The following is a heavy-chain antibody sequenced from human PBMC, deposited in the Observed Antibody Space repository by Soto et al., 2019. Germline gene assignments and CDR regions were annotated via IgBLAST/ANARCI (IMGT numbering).Heavy chain of an antibody. D-gene: IGHD2-15*01. CDR3: AREVVAPTLSPNFDY. J-gene: IGHJ4*02. Sequence: QVQLVESGGGVVQPGRSLRLSCAASGFTFSSYAMHWVRQAPGKGLEWVAVISYDGSNKYYADSVKGRFTISRDNSKNTLYLQMNSLRAEDTSVYYFAREVVAPTLSPNFDYWGQVTLVTVSS. CDR2: ISYDGSNK. CDR1: GFTFSSYA. V-gene: IGHV3-30-3*01.